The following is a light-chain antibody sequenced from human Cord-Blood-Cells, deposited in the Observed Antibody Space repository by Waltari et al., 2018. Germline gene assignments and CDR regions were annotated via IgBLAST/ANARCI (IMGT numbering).Light chain of an antibody. CDR2: AAS. Sequence: DLKMTQSPSSLSASVGDSVTITCRASQSISSYLNWYQQKPGKAPKLLIYAASSLQSGVPSRFSGSGSGTDFTLTISSLQPEDFATYYCQQSYSTPITFGQGTRLEIK. J-gene: IGKJ5*01. CDR1: QSISSY. V-gene: IGKV1-39*01. CDR3: QQSYSTPIT.